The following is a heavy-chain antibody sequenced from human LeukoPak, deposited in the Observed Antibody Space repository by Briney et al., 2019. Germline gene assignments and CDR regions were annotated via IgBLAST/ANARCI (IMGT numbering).Heavy chain of an antibody. V-gene: IGHV3-72*01. CDR1: GFTFSDHA. J-gene: IGHJ3*02. CDR3: VRRRVGVAPASDM. D-gene: IGHD1-26*01. CDR2: CRGKTNSYST. Sequence: GGSLRLSCAAFGFTFSDHAMDWVRQAPGEGLEWVARCRGKTNSYSTEYAASVKGRFTISRDDSKNSLYLQMNSLKTEDTAVYYCVRRRVGVAPASDMWGQGTTVTVSS.